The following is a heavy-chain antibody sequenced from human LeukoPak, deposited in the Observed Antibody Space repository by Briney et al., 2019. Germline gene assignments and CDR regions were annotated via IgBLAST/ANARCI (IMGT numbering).Heavy chain of an antibody. CDR3: ARVEAAAGLLYYYYYMDV. CDR2: IKQDGSEK. D-gene: IGHD6-13*01. CDR1: GFTFSSYW. Sequence: GGSLRLSCAASGFTFSSYWMSWVRQAPGKGLEWVANIKQDGSEKYYVDSVKGRFTISRDNAKNSLYLQTSSLRAEDTAVYYCARVEAAAGLLYYYYYMDVWGKGTTVTVSS. J-gene: IGHJ6*03. V-gene: IGHV3-7*01.